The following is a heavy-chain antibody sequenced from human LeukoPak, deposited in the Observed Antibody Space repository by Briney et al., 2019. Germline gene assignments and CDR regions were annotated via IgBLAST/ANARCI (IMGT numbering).Heavy chain of an antibody. CDR1: GGSVSSGSWY. CDR2: ISTTGGT. CDR3: ARGPYGSGRYYYYYYYMDV. V-gene: IGHV4-61*02. Sequence: SQTLSLTCTVSGGSVSSGSWYWTLIRQPAGKGLEWIGRISTTGGTNYNPSLKSRVTISVDTSKNQFSLKLSSVTAADTAVYYCARGPYGSGRYYYYYYYMDVWGKGTTVTVSS. J-gene: IGHJ6*03. D-gene: IGHD3-10*01.